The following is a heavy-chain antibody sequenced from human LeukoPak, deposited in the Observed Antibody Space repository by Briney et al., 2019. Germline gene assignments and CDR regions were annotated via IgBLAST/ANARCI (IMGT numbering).Heavy chain of an antibody. CDR3: FYYDILTGIER. CDR1: GFTFSIYS. J-gene: IGHJ4*02. V-gene: IGHV3-53*01. D-gene: IGHD3-9*01. CDR2: IYSGGST. Sequence: PGGSLRLSCAASGFTFSIYSLNWVRRAPGKGLEWVSVIYSGGSTYYADSVKGRFTISRDNSKNTLYLQMNSLRAEDTAVYYCFYYDILTGIERGGQGTLVTVSS.